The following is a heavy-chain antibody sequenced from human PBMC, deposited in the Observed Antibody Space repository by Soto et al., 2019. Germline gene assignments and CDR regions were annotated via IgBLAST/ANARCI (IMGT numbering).Heavy chain of an antibody. J-gene: IGHJ4*02. CDR2: ISAYNGNT. CDR3: ARIGGYGYYFDY. Sequence: ASVKVSCKASGGTFSSSSISWVRQAPGQGLEWMGWISAYNGNTNYAQKLQGRVTMTTDTSTSTAYMELRSLRSDDTAVYYCARIGGYGYYFDYWGQGTLVTVSS. CDR1: GGTFSSSS. V-gene: IGHV1-18*01. D-gene: IGHD3-22*01.